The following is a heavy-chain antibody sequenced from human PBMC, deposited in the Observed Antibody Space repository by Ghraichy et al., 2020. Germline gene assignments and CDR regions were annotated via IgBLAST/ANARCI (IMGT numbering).Heavy chain of an antibody. CDR2: INHSGST. Sequence: SETLSLTCAVYGGSFSGYYWSWIRQPPGKGLEWIGEINHSGSTNYNPSLKSRVTISVDTSKNQFSLKLSSVTAADTAVYYCARGLEQQLVYYYFDYWGQGTLVTVSS. V-gene: IGHV4-34*01. D-gene: IGHD6-13*01. CDR1: GGSFSGYY. CDR3: ARGLEQQLVYYYFDY. J-gene: IGHJ4*02.